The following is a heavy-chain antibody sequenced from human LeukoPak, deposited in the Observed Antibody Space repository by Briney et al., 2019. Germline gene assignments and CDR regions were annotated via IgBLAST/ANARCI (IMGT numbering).Heavy chain of an antibody. J-gene: IGHJ5*02. CDR2: INHSGST. V-gene: IGHV4-34*01. Sequence: CETLPLTCAVYGGSFSGYYWSWIRQPPGKGLEWIGEINHSGSTNYNPSLKSRVTISVDTSKNQFSLKLSSATAADTAVYYCTRGYRGYKYGYAWFDHRGQGTLGTVSS. D-gene: IGHD5-18*01. CDR1: GGSFSGYY. CDR3: TRGYRGYKYGYAWFDH.